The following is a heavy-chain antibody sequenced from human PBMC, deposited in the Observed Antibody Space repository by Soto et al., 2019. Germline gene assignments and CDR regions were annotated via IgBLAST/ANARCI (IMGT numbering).Heavy chain of an antibody. V-gene: IGHV4-30-4*01. CDR1: GGSISSGDYY. J-gene: IGHJ4*02. D-gene: IGHD3-3*01. CDR2: IYYSGST. CDR3: AREVDFWSGYYIY. Sequence: SETLSLTCTVSGGSISSGDYYWSWIRQPPGKGLEWIGYIYYSGSTYYNPSLKSRVTISVDTSKNQFSLKLSSVTAADTAVYYCAREVDFWSGYYIYWGQGTLVTVSS.